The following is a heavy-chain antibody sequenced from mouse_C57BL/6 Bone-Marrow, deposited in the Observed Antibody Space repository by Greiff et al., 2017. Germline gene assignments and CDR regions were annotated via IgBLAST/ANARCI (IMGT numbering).Heavy chain of an antibody. Sequence: SGPELVKPGASVKIPCKASGYTFTDYNMDWVKQSHGKSLEWIGDINPNNGGTIYNQKFKGKATLTVDKSSSTAYMELCSLTSEDTAVYYCARDGNYLYYAMDYWGQGTSVTVSS. V-gene: IGHV1-18*01. D-gene: IGHD2-1*01. J-gene: IGHJ4*01. CDR1: GYTFTDYN. CDR3: ARDGNYLYYAMDY. CDR2: INPNNGGT.